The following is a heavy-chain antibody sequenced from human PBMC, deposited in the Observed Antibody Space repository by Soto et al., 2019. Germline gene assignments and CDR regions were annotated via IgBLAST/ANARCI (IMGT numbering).Heavy chain of an antibody. J-gene: IGHJ6*02. V-gene: IGHV1-2*04. CDR2: INPSSGDT. D-gene: IGHD4-4*01. CDR1: GDTFTDYY. Sequence: QVQLVQSGAEVKKPGASVKVSCKASGDTFTDYYIHWVRQAPGQGLEWMGWINPSSGDTNFAQKFQGWVTVTRDTSIRTAYLELSRLTSDDTAVYYCANGGMVTSRYHFGLEVWGQGTTVTVSS. CDR3: ANGGMVTSRYHFGLEV.